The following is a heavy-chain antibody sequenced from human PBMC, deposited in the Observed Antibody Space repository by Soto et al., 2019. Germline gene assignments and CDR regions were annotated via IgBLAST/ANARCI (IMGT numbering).Heavy chain of an antibody. Sequence: SQTLALTCVISGDSVSSNSAAWNWIRQSPSRGLEWLGRTYYRSKWYNDYAVSVKSRITINPDTSKNQFSLQLNSVTPEDTAVYYSARASTDITFGGVIPSFDYWGQGTLVTVSS. CDR2: TYYRSKWYN. CDR3: ARASTDITFGGVIPSFDY. J-gene: IGHJ4*02. V-gene: IGHV6-1*01. D-gene: IGHD3-16*02. CDR1: GDSVSSNSAA.